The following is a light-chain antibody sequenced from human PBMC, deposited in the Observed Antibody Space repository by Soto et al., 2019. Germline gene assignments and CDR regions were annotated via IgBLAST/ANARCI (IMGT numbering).Light chain of an antibody. Sequence: EIVVTQSPGTLSLSPGERATLSCRASQSVSSSYLAWYQQKPGQAPRLLIYGASSRATGIPDRFSGSGSGTDFTLTISRLEPEDFAVYYCQQYGSSPPWMFGQGTKVEI. CDR1: QSVSSSY. CDR3: QQYGSSPPWM. CDR2: GAS. V-gene: IGKV3-20*01. J-gene: IGKJ1*01.